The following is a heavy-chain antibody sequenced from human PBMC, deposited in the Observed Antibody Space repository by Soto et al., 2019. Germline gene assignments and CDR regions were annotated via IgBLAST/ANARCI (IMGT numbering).Heavy chain of an antibody. CDR1: GYTFTSYS. V-gene: IGHV1-18*01. D-gene: IGHD3-10*01. CDR2: ISAYNGNT. J-gene: IGHJ6*02. CDR3: ARDAAFYGSGLYGMDV. Sequence: ASVKVSCKASGYTFTSYSMHWVRQAPGQSLEWMGWISAYNGNTNYAQKLQGRVTMTTDTSTSTAYMELRSLRSDDTAVYYCARDAAFYGSGLYGMDVWGQGTTVTVSS.